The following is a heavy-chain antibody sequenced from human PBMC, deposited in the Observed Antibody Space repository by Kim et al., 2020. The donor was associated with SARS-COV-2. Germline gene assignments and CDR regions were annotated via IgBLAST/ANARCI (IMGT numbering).Heavy chain of an antibody. V-gene: IGHV3-73*01. Sequence: GGSLRLSCAVSGFTFSGSALHWVRQASGKGLEWVGHISSKANGYATAYAASLNGRLTITSDDSLTMAFLHMNSLKTEDPSVYYCTRVPGTAFAFWDAF. CDR2: ISSKANGYAT. CDR3: TRVPGTAFAFWDAF. J-gene: IGHJ3*01. CDR1: GFTFSGSA. D-gene: IGHD1-1*01.